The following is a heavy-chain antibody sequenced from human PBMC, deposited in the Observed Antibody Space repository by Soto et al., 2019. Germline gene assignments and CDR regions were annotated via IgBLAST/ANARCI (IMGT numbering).Heavy chain of an antibody. V-gene: IGHV4-59*01. Sequence: SETLSLTCTVSGGSISSYYWSWIRQPPGKGLEWIGYIYYSGSTNYNPSLKSRGTISVDTSKNQFSLKLSSVTAADTAVYYCGRATSDPYYYYSDGMDVWGQGTTVTVSS. D-gene: IGHD3-16*01. CDR2: IYYSGST. J-gene: IGHJ6*02. CDR3: GRATSDPYYYYSDGMDV. CDR1: GGSISSYY.